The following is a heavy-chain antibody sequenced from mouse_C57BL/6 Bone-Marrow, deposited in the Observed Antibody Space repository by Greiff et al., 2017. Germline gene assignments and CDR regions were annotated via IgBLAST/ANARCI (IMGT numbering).Heavy chain of an antibody. CDR1: GYTFTDYY. CDR3: ARFPFAY. V-gene: IGHV1-76*01. J-gene: IGHJ3*01. Sequence: VQVVESGAELVRPGASVKLSCKASGYTFTDYYINWVKQRPGQGLEWIAMIYPGSGNTYYNEKFKGKATLTVEKSSSTAYMQLSSLTSEDSAVYFCARFPFAYWGQGTLVTVSA. CDR2: IYPGSGNT.